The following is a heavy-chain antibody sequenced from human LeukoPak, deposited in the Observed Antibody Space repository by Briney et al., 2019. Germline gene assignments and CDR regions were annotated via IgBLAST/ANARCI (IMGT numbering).Heavy chain of an antibody. CDR2: ISSSGSTI. Sequence: GGSLRLSCAASGFTFSDYYMSWIRQAPGKGLEWVSYISSSGSTIYYADSVKGRFTISRDNARNTLYLQMNSLRAEDTAVYYCARDSYLYYYMDVWGKGTTVTVSS. CDR3: ARDSYLYYYMDV. CDR1: GFTFSDYY. J-gene: IGHJ6*03. D-gene: IGHD1-26*01. V-gene: IGHV3-11*04.